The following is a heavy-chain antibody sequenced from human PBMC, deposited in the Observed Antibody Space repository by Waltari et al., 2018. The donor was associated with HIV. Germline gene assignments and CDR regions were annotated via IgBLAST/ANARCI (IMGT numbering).Heavy chain of an antibody. CDR1: GYTFIDNY. CDR3: ARQWWSEGAFDI. Sequence: QVQLVQSGAEVKKPGTSVKVSCKASGYTFIDNYIHWVRQAPGQGLEWMGVVNPGSGNTNYAQKFQGRLTMTRDTSTSTVYMELSSLRSEGTAIYYCARQWWSEGAFDIWGQGTTVTVSS. V-gene: IGHV1-46*03. CDR2: VNPGSGNT. D-gene: IGHD2-15*01. J-gene: IGHJ3*02.